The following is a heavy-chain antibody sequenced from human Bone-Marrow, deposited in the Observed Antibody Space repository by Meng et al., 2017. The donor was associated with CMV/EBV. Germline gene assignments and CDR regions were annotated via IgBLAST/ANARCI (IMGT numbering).Heavy chain of an antibody. D-gene: IGHD6-13*01. V-gene: IGHV3-66*02. CDR2: IYSGGST. Sequence: GGSLRLSCAASGFTFSSYAMSWVRQAPGKGLEWVSVIYSGGSTYYADSVKGRFTISRDNSKNTLYLQMNSLRAEDTAVYYCARDRSDRIAARGYFDYWGQGTRVTVSS. J-gene: IGHJ4*02. CDR3: ARDRSDRIAARGYFDY. CDR1: GFTFSSYA.